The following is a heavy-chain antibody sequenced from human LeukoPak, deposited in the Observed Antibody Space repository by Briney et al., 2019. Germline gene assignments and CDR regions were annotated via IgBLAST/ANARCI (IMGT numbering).Heavy chain of an antibody. D-gene: IGHD2-2*01. CDR2: ISGSGGST. Sequence: PGGSLRLSCAASGFTFSSYAMSWVRQAPGKGLEWVSAISGSGGSTYCADSVKGRFTISRDNSKNTLYLQMNSLRAEDTAVYYCAKDRDCSSTSCYGGNYWGQGTLVTVSS. CDR1: GFTFSSYA. J-gene: IGHJ4*02. V-gene: IGHV3-23*01. CDR3: AKDRDCSSTSCYGGNY.